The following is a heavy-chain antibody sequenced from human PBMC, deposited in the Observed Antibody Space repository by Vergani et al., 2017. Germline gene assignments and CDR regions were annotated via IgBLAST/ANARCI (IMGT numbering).Heavy chain of an antibody. CDR1: GYTFTSYY. V-gene: IGHV1-46*01. CDR2: INPSGGST. D-gene: IGHD6-13*01. J-gene: IGHJ4*02. Sequence: QVQLVQSGAEVKKPGASVKVSCKASGYTFTSYYMHWVRQAPGQGLEWMGIINPSGGSTSYAQKFQGRVTMTRDTSTSTVYMELSSLRSEDTAVYYCASLTGFRGIASNWGQGTLVTVSS. CDR3: ASLTGFRGIASN.